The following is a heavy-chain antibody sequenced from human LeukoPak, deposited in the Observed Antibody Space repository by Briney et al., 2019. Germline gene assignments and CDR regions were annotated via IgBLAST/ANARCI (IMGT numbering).Heavy chain of an antibody. V-gene: IGHV3-43*01. J-gene: IGHJ4*02. CDR3: ARDNSASWPYYFDY. D-gene: IGHD6-13*01. CDR1: GFTFDDYS. CDR2: ISWDGVKT. Sequence: PGGSLRLSCAASGFTFDDYSMHWVRQTPGKALEWVSLISWDGVKTYYADSVKGRFTISRDNSKNSLYLQINNLRTDDTAFYYCARDNSASWPYYFDYWGQGTLVTVSS.